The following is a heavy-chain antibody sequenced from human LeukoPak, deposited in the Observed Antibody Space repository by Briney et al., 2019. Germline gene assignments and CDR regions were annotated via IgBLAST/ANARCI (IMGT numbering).Heavy chain of an antibody. Sequence: KFSETLSLTCTVSGGSISSYYWSWIRQPPGKGLEWIGYIYYSGSTNYNPSLKSRVTISVDTSKNQFSLKLSSVTAADTAVYYCARVGELTPYWYFDLWGRGTLVTVSS. CDR2: IYYSGST. CDR3: ARVGELTPYWYFDL. D-gene: IGHD1-26*01. V-gene: IGHV4-59*01. CDR1: GGSISSYY. J-gene: IGHJ2*01.